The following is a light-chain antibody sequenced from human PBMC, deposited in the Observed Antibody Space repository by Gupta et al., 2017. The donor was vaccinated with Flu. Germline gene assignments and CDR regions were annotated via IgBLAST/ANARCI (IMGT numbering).Light chain of an antibody. CDR3: CSYAGSSTLDVV. Sequence: QSALTQPASVSGSPGQSITISCTGTRSDVGSYNLVSWYQQHPGKAPKLMFYEGSKRPSGVSNRFSGSKSGNTASLTISGLQAEDEADYYCCSYAGSSTLDVVFGGGTKLTVL. J-gene: IGLJ2*01. CDR1: RSDVGSYNL. CDR2: EGS. V-gene: IGLV2-23*01.